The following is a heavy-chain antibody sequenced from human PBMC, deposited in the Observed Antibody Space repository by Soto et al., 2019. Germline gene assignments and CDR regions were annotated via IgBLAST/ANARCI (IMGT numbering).Heavy chain of an antibody. V-gene: IGHV3-23*01. D-gene: IGHD3-3*01. Sequence: GGALRVSCVASGFTFGKYDMSWGRQAPGKGLEWVSAISGSGGTTYYSDSVKGRFTISRDNSKNTVYLQMNDLRVEDAAEYFCAKDSWAIFGVPAGEYYAMDVWGQGTTVTVSS. CDR2: ISGSGGTT. J-gene: IGHJ6*02. CDR3: AKDSWAIFGVPAGEYYAMDV. CDR1: GFTFGKYD.